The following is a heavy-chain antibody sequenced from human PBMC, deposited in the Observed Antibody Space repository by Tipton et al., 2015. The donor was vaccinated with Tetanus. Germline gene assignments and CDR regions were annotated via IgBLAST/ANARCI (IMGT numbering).Heavy chain of an antibody. D-gene: IGHD3-22*01. Sequence: SLRLSCVASGFTFTNHAMNWVRQAPGKGLEWVSSISSSGSHMYYAESVRGRFSISRDNAKNSLYLQMNSLRAEDTAVYYCARGLYYYDSSGYLQGDYWGQGTLVTVSS. CDR1: GFTFTNHA. CDR2: ISSSGSHM. V-gene: IGHV3-21*01. J-gene: IGHJ4*02. CDR3: ARGLYYYDSSGYLQGDY.